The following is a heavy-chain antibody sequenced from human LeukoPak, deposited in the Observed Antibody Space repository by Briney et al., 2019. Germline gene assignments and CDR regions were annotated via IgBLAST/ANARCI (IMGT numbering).Heavy chain of an antibody. J-gene: IGHJ6*03. CDR3: ASWPSYSSGWYYYYYYMDV. CDR1: GGSFSGYY. Sequence: SETLSLTCAVYGGSFSGYYWSWIRQPPGKGLEWIGEINDSGSTKYNPSLKSRVTISVDTAKNQYSLKLSSVTAADTAVYYCASWPSYSSGWYYYYYYMDVWGKGTTVTVSS. CDR2: INDSGST. V-gene: IGHV4-34*01. D-gene: IGHD6-19*01.